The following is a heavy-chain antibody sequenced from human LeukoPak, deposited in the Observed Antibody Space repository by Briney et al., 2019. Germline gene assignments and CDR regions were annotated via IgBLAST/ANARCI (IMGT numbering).Heavy chain of an antibody. CDR3: ANFGDGYQSFDY. V-gene: IGHV3-30*18. Sequence: GGSLRLSCAASGFTFSSYGMHWVRQAPGKGLEWVAVISYDGSNKYYADSVKGRFTISRDNSKNTLYLQMNSLRAEDTAVYYCANFGDGYQSFDYWVRGTLVTVSS. D-gene: IGHD5-18*01. CDR2: ISYDGSNK. CDR1: GFTFSSYG. J-gene: IGHJ4*02.